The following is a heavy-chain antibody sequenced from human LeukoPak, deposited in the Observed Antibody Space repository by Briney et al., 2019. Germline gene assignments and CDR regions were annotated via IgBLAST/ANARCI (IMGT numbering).Heavy chain of an antibody. J-gene: IGHJ1*01. CDR3: ARDNLAPSGVKYFHL. Sequence: SVKVSCKASGGTFSFYTLNWVRQAPGQGLEWMGGIIPEFGSTNYAQKFHDRLSITTDESTTTAYMELSSLRSEDTALYYCARDNLAPSGVKYFHLWGPGTLVTVSS. V-gene: IGHV1-69*05. D-gene: IGHD3-16*02. CDR2: IIPEFGST. CDR1: GGTFSFYT.